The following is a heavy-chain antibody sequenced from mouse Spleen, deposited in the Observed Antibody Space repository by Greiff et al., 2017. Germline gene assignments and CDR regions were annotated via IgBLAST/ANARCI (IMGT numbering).Heavy chain of an antibody. CDR3: ATPSTMITTGFAY. V-gene: IGHV14-1*02. Sequence: VQLQQSGAELVRPGALVKLSCKASGFNIKDYYMHWVKQRPEQGLEWIGWIDPENGNTIYDPKFQGKASITADTSSNTAYLQLSSLTSEDTAVYYCATPSTMITTGFAYWGQGTLVTVSA. J-gene: IGHJ3*01. D-gene: IGHD2-4*01. CDR2: IDPENGNT. CDR1: GFNIKDYY.